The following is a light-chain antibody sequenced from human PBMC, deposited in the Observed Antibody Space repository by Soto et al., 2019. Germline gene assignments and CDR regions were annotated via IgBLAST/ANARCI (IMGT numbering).Light chain of an antibody. CDR2: AAS. J-gene: IGKJ1*01. V-gene: IGKV1-39*01. CDR1: QSMSSY. Sequence: DIQMTQSPSSLSASVGARVTITSPASQSMSSYLKWYQQKPGKAPKLLIYAASSLQSSVTSRFIDSGSGTDFTLTISSLQPEDFATDSCKQSYSTPWTFGQGTKLEIK. CDR3: KQSYSTPWT.